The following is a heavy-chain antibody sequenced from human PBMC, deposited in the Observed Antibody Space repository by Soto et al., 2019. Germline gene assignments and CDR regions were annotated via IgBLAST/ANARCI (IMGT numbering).Heavy chain of an antibody. CDR3: ARAHYYGSGSYFVSYYYYGMDV. CDR1: GFTFSSYG. J-gene: IGHJ6*02. Sequence: ESGGGVVQPGRSLRLSCAASGFTFSSYGMHWVRQAPGKGLEWVAVIWYDGSNKYYADSVKGRFTISRDNSKNTLYLQMNSLRAEDTAVYYCARAHYYGSGSYFVSYYYYGMDVWGQGTTVTVSS. V-gene: IGHV3-33*01. CDR2: IWYDGSNK. D-gene: IGHD3-10*01.